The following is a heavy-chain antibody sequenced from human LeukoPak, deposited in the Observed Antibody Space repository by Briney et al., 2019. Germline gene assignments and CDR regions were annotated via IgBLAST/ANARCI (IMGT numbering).Heavy chain of an antibody. Sequence: ASVKVSCKASGYTFTSYGISWVRQAPGQGLEWMGWISAYNGNTNYAQKLQGRVTMTTDTSTSTAYMELRSLRSDDTAVYYCARAGMVRGVIIIEDAFDIWGQGTMVTVSS. D-gene: IGHD3-10*01. V-gene: IGHV1-18*01. CDR1: GYTFTSYG. J-gene: IGHJ3*02. CDR3: ARAGMVRGVIIIEDAFDI. CDR2: ISAYNGNT.